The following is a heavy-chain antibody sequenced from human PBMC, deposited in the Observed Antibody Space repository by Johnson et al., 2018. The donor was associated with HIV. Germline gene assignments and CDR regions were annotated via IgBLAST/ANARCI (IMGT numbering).Heavy chain of an antibody. CDR2: ISYDGSNK. V-gene: IGHV3-33*05. D-gene: IGHD7-27*01. J-gene: IGHJ3*02. Sequence: QVQLVESGGGVVQPGLSLRLSCAASRFAFKTYAMHWVRQTPGKGLEWLAVISYDGSNKYYVASVQGRFTISRDNFKNTLYLQMNSLRAEDTAVYYCARVGLTGAQTGDAFDIWGQGTMVTVSS. CDR3: ARVGLTGAQTGDAFDI. CDR1: RFAFKTYA.